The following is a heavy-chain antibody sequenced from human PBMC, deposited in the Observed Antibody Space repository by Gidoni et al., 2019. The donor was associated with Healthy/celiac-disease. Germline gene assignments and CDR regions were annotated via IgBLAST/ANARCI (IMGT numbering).Heavy chain of an antibody. CDR2: SNHSGST. CDR1: GGSFSGYY. V-gene: IGHV4-34*01. CDR3: ARGLTTVTPGSFDY. Sequence: QVQLQQWGAGLLKPSETLSLTCAVYGGSFSGYYWSWIRQPPGKGLEWIGESNHSGSTNYNPSLKSRVTISVDTSKNQFSLKLSSVTAADTAVYYCARGLTTVTPGSFDYWGQGTLVTVSS. J-gene: IGHJ4*02. D-gene: IGHD4-17*01.